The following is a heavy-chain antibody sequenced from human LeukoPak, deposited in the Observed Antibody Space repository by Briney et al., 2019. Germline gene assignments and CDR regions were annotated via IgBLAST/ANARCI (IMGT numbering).Heavy chain of an antibody. J-gene: IGHJ5*02. CDR3: AKDRGIVPAADNWFDP. CDR2: ISGSGGST. CDR1: GFTFSSYA. Sequence: GGSLRLSCAASGFTFSSYAMSWVRQAPGKGLGWVSAISGSGGSTYYADSVKGRFTISRDNSKNTLYLQMNSLRAEDTAVYYCAKDRGIVPAADNWFDPWGQGTLVTVSS. D-gene: IGHD2-2*01. V-gene: IGHV3-23*01.